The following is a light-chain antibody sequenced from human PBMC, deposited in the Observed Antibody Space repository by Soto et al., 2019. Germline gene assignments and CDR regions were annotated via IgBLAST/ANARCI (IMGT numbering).Light chain of an antibody. CDR2: RND. CDR1: SSNIGSHF. V-gene: IGLV1-47*01. CDR3: AEWQVNLSGGV. J-gene: IGLJ3*02. Sequence: QSVLTQPPSASGTPGQRVTISCSGSSSNIGSHFVYWYQQLPGTAPKLLIYRNDQRPSGVPDRFSGSKSGTSASLAISGLRSEDESDHYCAEWQVNLSGGVFGGGTKLTVL.